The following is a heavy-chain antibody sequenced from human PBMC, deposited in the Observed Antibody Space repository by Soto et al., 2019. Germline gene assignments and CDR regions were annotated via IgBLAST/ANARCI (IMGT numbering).Heavy chain of an antibody. D-gene: IGHD3-10*01. CDR2: ISSSSNTI. J-gene: IGHJ4*02. CDR1: GFTFSSYS. Sequence: GGSLRLSCTASGFTFSSYSMNWVRQAPGKGLEWVSYISSSSNTIYYADSVKGRFTISRDNAKNSVYLQMNSLRDEDTAVYYCARDSHYGSGSLIWGQGTLVTVSS. CDR3: ARDSHYGSGSLI. V-gene: IGHV3-48*02.